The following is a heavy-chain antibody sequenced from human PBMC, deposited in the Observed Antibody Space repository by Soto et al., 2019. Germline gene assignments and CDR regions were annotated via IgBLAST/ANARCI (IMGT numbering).Heavy chain of an antibody. CDR2: ISWDGGST. J-gene: IGHJ4*02. V-gene: IGHV3-43*01. CDR1: GFTFDDYT. Sequence: EVQLVESGGVVVQPGGSLRLSCAASGFTFDDYTMHWVRQAPGKGLGLVSLISWDGGSTYYAESVKGRFTTSRDKSKNSRYLQMNSLRTEDTALYYCARSPSSGWSDFDYWGQGTLVTVST. D-gene: IGHD6-19*01. CDR3: ARSPSSGWSDFDY.